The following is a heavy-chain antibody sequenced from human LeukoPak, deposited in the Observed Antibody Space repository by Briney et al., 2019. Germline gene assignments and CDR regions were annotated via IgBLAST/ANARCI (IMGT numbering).Heavy chain of an antibody. D-gene: IGHD3-10*01. J-gene: IGHJ6*03. V-gene: IGHV1-46*01. CDR2: INPSGGST. CDR1: GYTFTSYY. Sequence: ASVTVSCKASGYTFTSYYMHWVRQAPGQALEWMGIINPSGGSTSYAQKFQGRVTMSRDTSTSTVYMELSSLRFEDTAVYYCARGPSITMVRGGQWYYYMDVWGKGTTVTISS. CDR3: ARGPSITMVRGGQWYYYMDV.